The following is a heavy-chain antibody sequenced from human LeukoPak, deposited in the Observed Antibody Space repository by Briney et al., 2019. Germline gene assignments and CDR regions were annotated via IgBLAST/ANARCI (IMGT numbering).Heavy chain of an antibody. D-gene: IGHD3-10*01. V-gene: IGHV3-33*01. J-gene: IGHJ4*02. CDR2: IWYHGSNE. CDR1: GFTFSSYG. CDR3: ARDAYYFGSGSYVDY. Sequence: GRSLRLSCAVSGFTFSSYGMHWVPQAPGKRLEWVAVIWYHGSNEFYADSVKGRFTISRDNSKNTLYLQMNSLRAEDTAVYYCARDAYYFGSGSYVDYWGQGTLVTVSS.